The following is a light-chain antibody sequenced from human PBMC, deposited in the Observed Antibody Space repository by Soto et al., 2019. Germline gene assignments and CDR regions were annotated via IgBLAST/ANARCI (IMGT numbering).Light chain of an antibody. J-gene: IGLJ2*01. Sequence: QSALTQPASVSGSPGQSITVSCTGTSTDVGAYNYVSWYQQHPEKAPKLVIFDVTNRPSEVSDRFSGSKSGNTASLTISGLQFEDEADYYCSSYRGTSTPVFVGGTKLTVL. V-gene: IGLV2-14*01. CDR3: SSYRGTSTPV. CDR1: STDVGAYNY. CDR2: DVT.